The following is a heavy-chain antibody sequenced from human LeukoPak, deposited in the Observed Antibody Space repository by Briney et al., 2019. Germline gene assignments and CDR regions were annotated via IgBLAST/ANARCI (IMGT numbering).Heavy chain of an antibody. D-gene: IGHD2-15*01. CDR1: GFTFSSYE. CDR2: ISSSGSTI. CDR3: ARETVVVVAYDY. V-gene: IGHV3-48*03. J-gene: IGHJ4*02. Sequence: GGSLRLSCAASGFTFSSYEMNWARQAPGKGLEWVSYISSSGSTIYYADSVKGRFTISRDNAKNSLYLQMNSLRAEDTAVYYCARETVVVVAYDYWGQGTLVTVSS.